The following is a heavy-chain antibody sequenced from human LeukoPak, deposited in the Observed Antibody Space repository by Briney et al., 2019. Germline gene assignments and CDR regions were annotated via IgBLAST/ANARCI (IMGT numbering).Heavy chain of an antibody. Sequence: GGSLTLSCAASGFTFSSYAMHWVRQAPGKGLEWVAVISYDGSNKYYADSVKGRFNISRDNSKNTLYLQMNSLRAEDTAVYYCAKGAWYDILTGYFGYWGQGTLVTVSS. CDR1: GFTFSSYA. CDR2: ISYDGSNK. D-gene: IGHD3-9*01. CDR3: AKGAWYDILTGYFGY. J-gene: IGHJ4*02. V-gene: IGHV3-30-3*01.